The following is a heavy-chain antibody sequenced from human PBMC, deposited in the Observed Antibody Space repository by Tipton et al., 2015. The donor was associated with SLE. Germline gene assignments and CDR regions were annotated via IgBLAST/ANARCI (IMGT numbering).Heavy chain of an antibody. V-gene: IGHV4-38-2*01. CDR1: GYSISVGYY. CDR2: VYHSGST. Sequence: TLSLTCAVSGYSISVGYYWAWIRQPPGKGLEWIGSVYHSGSTYENPSVKSRVTVSIDTYMNHFSLKLSSVTAADTAVYYCARHDTNYGRNWFDPWGQGTLVTVSS. D-gene: IGHD2-8*01. J-gene: IGHJ5*02. CDR3: ARHDTNYGRNWFDP.